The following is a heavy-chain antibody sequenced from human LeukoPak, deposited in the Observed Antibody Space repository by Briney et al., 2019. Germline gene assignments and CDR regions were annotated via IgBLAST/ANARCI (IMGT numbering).Heavy chain of an antibody. Sequence: SETLSLTCTVSGGSISSYYWSWIRQPPGKGLEWIGYIYTSGSTNYNPSLKSRVTISVDTSKDQFSLKLSSVTAADTAVYYCARFAPAMAFDYWGQGTLVTVSS. CDR3: ARFAPAMAFDY. CDR1: GGSISSYY. V-gene: IGHV4-4*09. J-gene: IGHJ4*02. CDR2: IYTSGST. D-gene: IGHD6-19*01.